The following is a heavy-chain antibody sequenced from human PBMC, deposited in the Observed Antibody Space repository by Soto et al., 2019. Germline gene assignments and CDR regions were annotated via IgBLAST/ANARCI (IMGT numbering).Heavy chain of an antibody. CDR2: IYSSWST. V-gene: IGHV4-4*07. Sequence: QVQLQESGPGLVKPSETMSLTCTVSGGSIINYYWTWIRQPAGKGLEWVGRIYSSWSTSYKPSLKSRLTMTVDTSKNQFSLKLTSVTAADTALDYCARQTTYSSSWFDYWGHGTLVTVSS. D-gene: IGHD6-13*01. CDR3: ARQTTYSSSWFDY. J-gene: IGHJ5*01. CDR1: GGSIINYY.